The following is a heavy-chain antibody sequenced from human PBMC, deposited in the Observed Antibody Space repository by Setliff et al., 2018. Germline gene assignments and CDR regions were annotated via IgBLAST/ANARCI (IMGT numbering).Heavy chain of an antibody. V-gene: IGHV4-38-2*02. Sequence: PSETLSLTCTVSGYSISSGYIWGWIRQPPGKGLEWVGNIGHTGSINYNPSLKSRLTISRDTSKNQFSLKLNSVTAADMAVYYCAREQWLDPPGYYYMDVWAKGTTVTVS. CDR3: AREQWLDPPGYYYMDV. J-gene: IGHJ6*03. D-gene: IGHD6-19*01. CDR2: IGHTGSI. CDR1: GYSISSGYI.